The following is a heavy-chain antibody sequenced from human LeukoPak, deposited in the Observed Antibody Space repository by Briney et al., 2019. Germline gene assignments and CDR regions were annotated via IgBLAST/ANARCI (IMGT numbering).Heavy chain of an antibody. CDR2: INPNSGGT. CDR3: ASKTMSYTGFDP. Sequence: ASVKVSCKASGYTFTDYYIHWVRQAPGQGLEWMGWINPNSGGTYYAQTFQGRVTMTRDTSISTAYMELSRLRSDDTAVYYCASKTMSYTGFDPWGQGTLVTVSS. D-gene: IGHD3-16*01. CDR1: GYTFTDYY. V-gene: IGHV1-2*02. J-gene: IGHJ5*02.